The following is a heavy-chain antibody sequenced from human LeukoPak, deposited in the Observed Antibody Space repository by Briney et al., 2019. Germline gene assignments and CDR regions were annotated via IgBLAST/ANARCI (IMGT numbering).Heavy chain of an antibody. Sequence: SVKVSCKASGGTFSSYAISWVRQAPEQGLEWMGGIIPIFGTANYAQKFQGRVTITADESTSTAYMELSSLRSEDTAVYYCARGGYCSSTSCPAILNWFDPWGQGTLVTVSS. D-gene: IGHD2-2*01. CDR1: GGTFSSYA. V-gene: IGHV1-69*13. J-gene: IGHJ5*02. CDR3: ARGGYCSSTSCPAILNWFDP. CDR2: IIPIFGTA.